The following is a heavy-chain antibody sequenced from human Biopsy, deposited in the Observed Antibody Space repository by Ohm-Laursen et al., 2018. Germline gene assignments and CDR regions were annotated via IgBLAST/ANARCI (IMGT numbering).Heavy chain of an antibody. V-gene: IGHV4-59*08. Sequence: SDTLSLTCAVSGGSISSFYWTWIRQPPGKGPEWIGDISDSGSTNYKPSLKSRVIISVDTSKNQFSLNLSSVTAADTAVYYCARRGSGGRCFDHWGQGTLVTVSS. CDR3: ARRGSGGRCFDH. CDR1: GGSISSFY. CDR2: ISDSGST. D-gene: IGHD2-15*01. J-gene: IGHJ4*02.